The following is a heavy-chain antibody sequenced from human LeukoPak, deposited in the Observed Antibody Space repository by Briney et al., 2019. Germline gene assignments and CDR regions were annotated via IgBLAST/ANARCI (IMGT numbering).Heavy chain of an antibody. D-gene: IGHD5-18*01. V-gene: IGHV4-61*02. CDR2: IYTSGST. CDR3: ASSGYSYGPYYFDY. J-gene: IGHJ4*02. CDR1: GGSISSGSYY. Sequence: PSETLSLTCTVSGGSISSGSYYWSWIRQPAGKGLEWIGRIYTSGSTSYNPSLKSRVTISVDTSKNQFSLKLSSVTAADTAVYYCASSGYSYGPYYFDYWGQGTLVTVSS.